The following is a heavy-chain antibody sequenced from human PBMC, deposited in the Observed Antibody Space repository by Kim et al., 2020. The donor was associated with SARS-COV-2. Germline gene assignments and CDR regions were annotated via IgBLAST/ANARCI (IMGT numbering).Heavy chain of an antibody. V-gene: IGHV3-74*01. CDR3: TRVASSWENDY. CDR2: T. J-gene: IGHJ4*02. Sequence: TAYADSGKGRFTISRDNAKNTLYLQMNSLRAEDTAVYYCTRVASSWENDYWGQGTLVTVSS. D-gene: IGHD6-13*01.